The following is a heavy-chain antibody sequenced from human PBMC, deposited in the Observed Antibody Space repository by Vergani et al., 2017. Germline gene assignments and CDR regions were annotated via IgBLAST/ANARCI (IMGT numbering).Heavy chain of an antibody. CDR3: ASKRGACRAAYCHSYDF. CDR2: MDYSGST. Sequence: QVQLQESGPGLVKPSETLSLTCTVSGDSVISTDYHCGWIRQPPGKGLEWIGSMDYSGSTSYSPSLESRISISFETPKNQFSLRLTSVTAADTAVYYCASKRGACRAAYCHSYDFWGPGTLVGVSS. J-gene: IGHJ4*02. D-gene: IGHD2-15*01. CDR1: GDSVISTDYH. V-gene: IGHV4-39*01.